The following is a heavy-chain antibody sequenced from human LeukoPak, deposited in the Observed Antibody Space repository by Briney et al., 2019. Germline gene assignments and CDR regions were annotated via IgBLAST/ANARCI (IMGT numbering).Heavy chain of an antibody. V-gene: IGHV5-51*01. CDR3: ARVKWGSFRHCDY. D-gene: IGHD1-26*01. Sequence: GESLKITCEASGYSFTNYWIGWVRQMPGKGLEWMGFIHPLDSDTRYSPSFQGQVTFSVDKSINTAYLQWSSLKASDTAMYYCARVKWGSFRHCDYWGQGTLVTVSS. CDR1: GYSFTNYW. J-gene: IGHJ4*02. CDR2: IHPLDSDT.